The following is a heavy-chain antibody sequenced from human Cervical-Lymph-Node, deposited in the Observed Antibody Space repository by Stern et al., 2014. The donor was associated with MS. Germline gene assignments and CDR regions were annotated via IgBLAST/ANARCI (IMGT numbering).Heavy chain of an antibody. D-gene: IGHD3-10*01. J-gene: IGHJ4*02. Sequence: QVQLVQSGAEVQKPGSSVKVSCRASGGTFSSSDIRWVRQAPGQGLEWMGGIIPIIGTANYAQKYQGRVTITADESTSTAYMELSSLRSEDTAIYYCALGGFGHYFEYWGQGTLVTVSS. CDR1: GGTFSSSD. CDR2: IIPIIGTA. CDR3: ALGGFGHYFEY. V-gene: IGHV1-69*12.